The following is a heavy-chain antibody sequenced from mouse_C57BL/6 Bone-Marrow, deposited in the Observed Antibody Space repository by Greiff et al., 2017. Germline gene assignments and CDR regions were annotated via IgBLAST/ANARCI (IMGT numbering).Heavy chain of an antibody. CDR3: ARWDDYGSSGRYWYFDV. CDR1: GFNIKNTY. CDR2: IDPANGNT. D-gene: IGHD1-1*01. J-gene: IGHJ1*03. V-gene: IGHV14-3*01. Sequence: VQLQQSVAELVRPGASVKLSCTASGFNIKNTYMHWVKQRPGQGLEWIGRIDPANGNTKYAPKFQGKDTITADTSSNTAYLQLSSLTSEDTAIYSCARWDDYGSSGRYWYFDVWGTGTTVTVSS.